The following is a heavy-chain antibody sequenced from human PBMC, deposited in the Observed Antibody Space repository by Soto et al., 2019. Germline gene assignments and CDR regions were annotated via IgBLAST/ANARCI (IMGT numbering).Heavy chain of an antibody. CDR3: ARDGDFIAAAGTCDY. J-gene: IGHJ4*02. Sequence: GGSLRLSCAASGFTFSSYWMHWVRQAPGKGLVWVSRINSDGSSTSYADSVKGRFTISRDNAKNTLYLQMNSLRAEDTAVYYCARDGDFIAAAGTCDYWGQGTLVTVSS. CDR2: INSDGSST. CDR1: GFTFSSYW. V-gene: IGHV3-74*01. D-gene: IGHD6-13*01.